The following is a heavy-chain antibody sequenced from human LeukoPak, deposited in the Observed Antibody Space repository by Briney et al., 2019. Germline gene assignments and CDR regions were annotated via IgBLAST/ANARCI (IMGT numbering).Heavy chain of an antibody. CDR3: ARDGGGTFGVTDNRGPFDY. Sequence: GGSLRLSYAASKSTSSSFAITWVRQAPGKGLEWVSTLSAGDGSTYYADSVKGRFTISRDNSKNTLYLQMNSLRIEDTAVFYCARDGGGTFGVTDNRGPFDYWGQGTLVTVSS. V-gene: IGHV3-23*01. J-gene: IGHJ4*02. CDR2: LSAGDGST. CDR1: KSTSSSFA. D-gene: IGHD2-21*02.